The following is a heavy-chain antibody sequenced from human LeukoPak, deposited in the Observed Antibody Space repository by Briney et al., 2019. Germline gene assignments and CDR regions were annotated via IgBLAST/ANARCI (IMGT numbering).Heavy chain of an antibody. V-gene: IGHV4-59*12. CDR3: ARKKVVVAARGGFDP. D-gene: IGHD2-15*01. CDR2: IYYSGNT. CDR1: GGYISSYS. J-gene: IGHJ5*02. Sequence: SETLSLTCTVSGGYISSYSWSWIRQPPGKGLEWIGYIYYSGNTNYNPSLKSRVTISVDTSKNQFSLKLSSVTAADTAVYYCARKKVVVAARGGFDPWGQGTLVTVSS.